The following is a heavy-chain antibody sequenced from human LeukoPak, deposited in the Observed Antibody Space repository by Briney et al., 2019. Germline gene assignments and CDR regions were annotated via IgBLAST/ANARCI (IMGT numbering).Heavy chain of an antibody. CDR2: ISNDGSNK. J-gene: IGHJ4*02. CDR1: GFTFSTYA. Sequence: GGSLRLSCAASGFTFSTYAMYWVRQTPGKGLEWVTVISNDGSNKYYADSVKGRFTVSRDNSRNTVFLEMNSLRTEDTSVYYCASDFWQTGVDYWGQGTLVTVSS. CDR3: ASDFWQTGVDY. D-gene: IGHD7-27*01. V-gene: IGHV3-30-3*01.